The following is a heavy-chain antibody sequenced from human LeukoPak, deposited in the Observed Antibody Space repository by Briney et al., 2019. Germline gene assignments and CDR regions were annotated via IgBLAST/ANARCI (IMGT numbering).Heavy chain of an antibody. CDR2: FDPEDGET. CDR3: ARDQVVGYDSPTYYYYYGMDV. D-gene: IGHD5-12*01. V-gene: IGHV1-24*01. J-gene: IGHJ6*02. CDR1: GYTLTELS. Sequence: ASVKVSCKVSGYTLTELSMHWVRQAPGKGLEWMGGFDPEDGETIYAQKFQGRVTMTEDTSTDTAYMELSSLRSEDTAVYYCARDQVVGYDSPTYYYYYGMDVWGQGTTVTVSS.